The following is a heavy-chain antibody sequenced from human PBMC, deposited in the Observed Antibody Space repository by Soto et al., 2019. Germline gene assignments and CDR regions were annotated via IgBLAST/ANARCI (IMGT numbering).Heavy chain of an antibody. J-gene: IGHJ6*02. D-gene: IGHD5-18*01. CDR1: GGSVSSGGYF. CDR3: ARDHGVSDTRLSRTYYYYGMDV. V-gene: IGHV4-30-4*02. Sequence: SETLSLTCTVSGGSVSSGGYFWSWIRQPPGEGLEWIGHIYNSGSTYSNPSLRGRVTISVDTSKSQFSLKLSSVTAADTAVYYCARDHGVSDTRLSRTYYYYGMDVWGQGTTVTVSS. CDR2: IYNSGST.